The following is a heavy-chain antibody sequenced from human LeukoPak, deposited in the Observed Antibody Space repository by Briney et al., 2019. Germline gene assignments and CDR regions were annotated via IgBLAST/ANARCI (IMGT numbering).Heavy chain of an antibody. D-gene: IGHD3-22*01. V-gene: IGHV3-7*01. CDR1: GFTFTSHW. CDR2: IKQVGSEK. CDR3: ARVVDDTSVYPPLDY. Sequence: GGSLRLACAASGFTFTSHWMSWVRQAPGKGLEWVAQIKQVGSEKYYVDSLKDRLTISTEKGTNSQHLQMNSLRAEDTAVYYQARVVDDTSVYPPLDYWGQGTLVTVSP. J-gene: IGHJ4*02.